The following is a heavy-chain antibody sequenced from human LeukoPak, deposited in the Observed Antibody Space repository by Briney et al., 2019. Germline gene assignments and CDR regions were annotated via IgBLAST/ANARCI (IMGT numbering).Heavy chain of an antibody. J-gene: IGHJ4*02. CDR3: ARAPYYYDSSGTGFDY. V-gene: IGHV3-30*02. D-gene: IGHD3-22*01. CDR1: GFTFSSYG. Sequence: GGSLRLSCAASGFTFSSYGMHWVRQAPGKGLEWVAFIRYDGSNKYYADSVKGRFTISRDNSKNTLYLQMNSLRAEDTAVYYCARAPYYYDSSGTGFDYWGQGTLVAVSS. CDR2: IRYDGSNK.